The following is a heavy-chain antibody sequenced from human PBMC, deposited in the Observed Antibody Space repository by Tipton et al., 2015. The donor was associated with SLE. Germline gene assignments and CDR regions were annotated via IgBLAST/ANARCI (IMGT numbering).Heavy chain of an antibody. J-gene: IGHJ2*01. CDR3: ARQSIAAGLSFDL. Sequence: SLRLSCAASGFTFSSYAMHWVRQAPGKGLEWVAVISYDGSNKYYADSVKGRFTISRDNSKNTLYLQMNSLRAEDTAVYYCARQSIAAGLSFDLWGRGTLVTVSS. V-gene: IGHV3-30-3*01. D-gene: IGHD6-6*01. CDR2: ISYDGSNK. CDR1: GFTFSSYA.